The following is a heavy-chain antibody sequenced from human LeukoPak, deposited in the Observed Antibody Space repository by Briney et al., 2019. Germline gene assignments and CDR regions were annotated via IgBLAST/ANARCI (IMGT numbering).Heavy chain of an antibody. CDR1: GGSISSYY. V-gene: IGHV4-59*12. CDR2: IYYTGSP. Sequence: SETLSLTCTVSGGSISSYYWSWIRQPPGKGLEWIGYIYYTGSPNYNPSLKSRVTISVDTSKNQFSLKLSSVTAADTAVYYCARDRWQGSGSYLYYYYGMDVWGQGTTVTVSS. D-gene: IGHD3-10*01. CDR3: ARDRWQGSGSYLYYYYGMDV. J-gene: IGHJ6*02.